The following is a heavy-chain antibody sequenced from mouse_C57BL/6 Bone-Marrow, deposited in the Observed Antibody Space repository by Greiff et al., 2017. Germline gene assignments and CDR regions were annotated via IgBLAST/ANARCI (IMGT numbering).Heavy chain of an antibody. V-gene: IGHV1-61*01. CDR2: IYSSDSET. CDR1: AYTFTSYW. D-gene: IGHD2-2*01. J-gene: IGHJ3*01. CDR3: ARRDYGYEGFAY. Sequence: QVQLQQPGAELVRPGSSVTLSCKASAYTFTSYWMDWVKQRPGQGLEWIGNIYSSDSETHYNQKFKDKATLTVDKSSSTAYMQLSSLASEDSAVYDCARRDYGYEGFAYWGQGTLVTVSA.